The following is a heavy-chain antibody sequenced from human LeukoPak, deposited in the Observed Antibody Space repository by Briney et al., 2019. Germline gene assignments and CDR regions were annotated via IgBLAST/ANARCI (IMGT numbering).Heavy chain of an antibody. J-gene: IGHJ4*02. D-gene: IGHD5-18*01. CDR2: IIPIFGTA. CDR1: GGTFSSYA. V-gene: IGHV1-69*13. CDR3: ARDARTAMTKGGRDY. Sequence: GASVKVSCKASGGTFSSYAISWVRQAPGQGLEWMGGIIPIFGTANYAQKFQGRVTITADESTSTAYMELSSLRSEDTAVYYCARDARTAMTKGGRDYWGQGTLVTVSS.